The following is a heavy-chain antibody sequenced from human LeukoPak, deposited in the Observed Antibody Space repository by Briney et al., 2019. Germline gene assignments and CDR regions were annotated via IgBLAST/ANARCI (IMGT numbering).Heavy chain of an antibody. V-gene: IGHV3-30-3*01. CDR3: AAGSSVDCSRTSCPPTDY. CDR2: IYFDGTNK. CDR1: GFTFSNSA. D-gene: IGHD2-2*01. J-gene: IGHJ4*02. Sequence: PGGSLRLSCAASGFTFSNSAMHWVRQAPGKGLEWVALIYFDGTNKNYADSLKGRFTISRDNSKNTVYVQMSSLRGDVSGVYYCAAGSSVDCSRTSCPPTDYWGQGTLVTVSS.